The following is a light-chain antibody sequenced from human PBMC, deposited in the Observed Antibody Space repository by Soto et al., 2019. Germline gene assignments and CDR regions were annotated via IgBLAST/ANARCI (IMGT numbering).Light chain of an antibody. CDR1: QGISNY. J-gene: IGKJ5*01. CDR3: QTYNSAPIT. Sequence: DMQMTQSPSSLSASVGDRVTITCRASQGISNYLAWYQQKPGKVPKLLIYAASTLQSGVPSRFGGSGSGTDFTLTISSLQTEDVATYYCQTYNSAPITFGQGTRLEIK. V-gene: IGKV1-27*01. CDR2: AAS.